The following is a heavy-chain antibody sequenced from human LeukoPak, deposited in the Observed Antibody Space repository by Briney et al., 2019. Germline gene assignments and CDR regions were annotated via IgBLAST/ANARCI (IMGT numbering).Heavy chain of an antibody. V-gene: IGHV4-4*07. CDR2: IHTSGST. D-gene: IGHD6-6*01. Sequence: PSDTLSLTCTVSGGSITSCYWTYIRQPAGKGLEWIGRIHTSGSTNYNPSLKSRVTMSVDTSKNQFSLNLSSVTAADTAMYYCAREFSGTSIAARVFDSWGQGTLVTVSS. CDR3: AREFSGTSIAARVFDS. J-gene: IGHJ4*02. CDR1: GGSITSCY.